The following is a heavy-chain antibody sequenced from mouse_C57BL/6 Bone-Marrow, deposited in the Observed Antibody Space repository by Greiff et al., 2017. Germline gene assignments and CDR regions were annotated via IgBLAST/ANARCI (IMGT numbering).Heavy chain of an antibody. CDR2: IYPSDSET. D-gene: IGHD2-5*01. CDR3: ARSRPYYSNPYAMDY. J-gene: IGHJ4*01. CDR1: GYTFTSYW. Sequence: QVQLKQPGAELVRPGSSVKLSCKASGYTFTSYWMDWVKQRPGQGLEWIGNIYPSDSETHYNQKFKDKATLTVDKSSSTAYMQLSSLTSEDSAVYYCARSRPYYSNPYAMDYWGQGTSVTVSS. V-gene: IGHV1-61*01.